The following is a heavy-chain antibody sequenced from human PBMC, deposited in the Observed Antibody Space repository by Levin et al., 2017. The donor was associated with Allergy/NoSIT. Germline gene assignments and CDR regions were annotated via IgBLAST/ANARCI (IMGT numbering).Heavy chain of an antibody. CDR2: IYSSGSA. Sequence: PSETLSLTCKVSGGSISSGSYYWSWIRQPAAKGLEWIGRIYSSGSANYNPSLKSRVTISVDTSKNQFSLKLSSLTAADTAVYYCARAEVGSEHWGQGTLVTVSS. V-gene: IGHV4-61*02. J-gene: IGHJ4*02. CDR1: GGSISSGSYY. D-gene: IGHD3-10*01. CDR3: ARAEVGSEH.